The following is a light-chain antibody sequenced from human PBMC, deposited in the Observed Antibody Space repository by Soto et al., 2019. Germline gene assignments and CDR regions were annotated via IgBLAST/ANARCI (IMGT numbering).Light chain of an antibody. CDR2: YTS. J-gene: IGKJ1*01. V-gene: IGKV3-11*01. Sequence: EIGLPQSTATLSSSPGETATLSCRASQYVGTRLAWYQHKPGQAPRLLIYYTSNRATGIPARFSGSGSGTDFTLTINSLAPEDFAIYYCHQRQSWPRTFGQGTKVDIK. CDR3: HQRQSWPRT. CDR1: QYVGTR.